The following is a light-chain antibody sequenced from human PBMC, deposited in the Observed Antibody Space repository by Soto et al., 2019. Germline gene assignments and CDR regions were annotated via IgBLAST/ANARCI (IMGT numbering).Light chain of an antibody. V-gene: IGLV2-14*01. CDR2: DVS. Sequence: QSVLTQPASVSGSPVQSITISCTGTSSDVGGYKYVSWYQQHPGEAPKLMIYDVSNRPSGVSNRFSGSKSGNTASLTISGLQADDEADYYCSSYTPSTILFGGGTKVTVL. J-gene: IGLJ2*01. CDR1: SSDVGGYKY. CDR3: SSYTPSTIL.